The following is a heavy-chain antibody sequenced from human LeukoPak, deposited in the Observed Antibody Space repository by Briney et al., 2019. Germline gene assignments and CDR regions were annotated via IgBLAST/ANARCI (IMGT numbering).Heavy chain of an antibody. Sequence: ASVKVSCTASGYTFTGYYMHWVRQAPGQGLEWMGWINPNSCGTNYAQKFQGRVTMTRDTSISTAYMELSRLRSDDTAVYYCARDYYYYMDVWGKGTTVTVSS. CDR3: ARDYYYYMDV. V-gene: IGHV1-2*02. J-gene: IGHJ6*03. CDR1: GYTFTGYY. CDR2: INPNSCGT.